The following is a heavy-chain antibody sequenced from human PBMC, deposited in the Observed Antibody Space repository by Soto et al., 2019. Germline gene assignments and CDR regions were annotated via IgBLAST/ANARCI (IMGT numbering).Heavy chain of an antibody. CDR2: ISASGGST. CDR1: GVTFSSFA. V-gene: IGHV3-23*01. J-gene: IGHJ4*02. CDR3: AKAETYGFWSRLRCDD. Sequence: GGSLRLACRASGVTFSSFAMSCVRQAPGKGLEWVSTISASGGSTHYADSGKGRHTISRNNSKNTLSMPRSSLRADDTAVYYCAKAETYGFWSRLRCDDWSQGTLVTFSS. D-gene: IGHD3-3*01.